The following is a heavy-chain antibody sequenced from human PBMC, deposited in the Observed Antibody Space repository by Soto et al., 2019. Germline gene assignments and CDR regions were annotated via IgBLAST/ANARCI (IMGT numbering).Heavy chain of an antibody. J-gene: IGHJ4*02. V-gene: IGHV1-18*01. Sequence: QVQLVQSEGEVKKPGASVKISCRASGYTFTSYAINWVRQAPGQGLEWMGWISAHSGNTNYAQKVHGRVTMTTDTSSSTAYMELMSLRSDGTALYYCAWIAASGIVHDFDFWGQGTLVTVSS. CDR3: AWIAASGIVHDFDF. CDR2: ISAHSGNT. CDR1: GYTFTSYA. D-gene: IGHD6-13*01.